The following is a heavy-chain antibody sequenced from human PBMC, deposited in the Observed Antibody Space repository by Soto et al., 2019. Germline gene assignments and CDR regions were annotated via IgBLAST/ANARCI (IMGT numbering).Heavy chain of an antibody. CDR2: IYYSGST. D-gene: IGHD6-13*01. CDR1: GGSISSGGYY. Sequence: SETLSLTCTVSGGSISSGGYYWSWIRQHPGKGLEWIGYIYYSGSTYYNPSLKSRVTISVDTSKNQFSLKLSSVTAADTAVYYCARVKKQAIDYWGQGTLVTVSS. V-gene: IGHV4-31*03. CDR3: ARVKKQAIDY. J-gene: IGHJ4*02.